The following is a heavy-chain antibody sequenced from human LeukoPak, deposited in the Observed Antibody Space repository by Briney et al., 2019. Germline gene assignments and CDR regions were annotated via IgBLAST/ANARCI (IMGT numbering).Heavy chain of an antibody. V-gene: IGHV3-11*04. Sequence: PGGSLRLSCAASGFTFSDYYMSWIRQAPGKGLEWVSYISSSGSTIYYADSVKGRFTISRDNAKNSLYLQMNSLRAEDTAVYYCAREHIAAAESKRGAFDIWGQGTMVTVSS. D-gene: IGHD6-13*01. J-gene: IGHJ3*02. CDR3: AREHIAAAESKRGAFDI. CDR2: ISSSGSTI. CDR1: GFTFSDYY.